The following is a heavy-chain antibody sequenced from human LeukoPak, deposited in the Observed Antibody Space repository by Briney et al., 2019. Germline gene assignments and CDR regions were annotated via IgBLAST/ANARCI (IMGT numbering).Heavy chain of an antibody. V-gene: IGHV3-7*01. CDR1: GFTFSDYY. CDR3: ARVSRVRGVIIIYFDY. CDR2: IKQDGSEK. Sequence: GGSLRLSCAASGFTFSDYYMSWIRQAPGKGLEWVANIKQDGSEKYYVDSVKGRFTISRDNAKNSLYLQMNSLRAEDTAVYYCARVSRVRGVIIIYFDYWGQGTLVTVSS. J-gene: IGHJ4*02. D-gene: IGHD3-10*01.